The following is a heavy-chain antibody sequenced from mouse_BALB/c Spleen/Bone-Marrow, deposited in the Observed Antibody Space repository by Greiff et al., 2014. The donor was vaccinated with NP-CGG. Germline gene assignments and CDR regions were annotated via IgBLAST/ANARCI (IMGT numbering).Heavy chain of an antibody. CDR1: GYSFTNYW. CDR3: SRDNYAFAY. V-gene: IGHV1-5*01. D-gene: IGHD2-4*01. CDR2: VYPGNSDA. Sequence: VQLQQSGTVLARPGASVKKSCKASGYSFTNYWMHWIKQRPGQGLEWVGAVYPGNSDARYNQKFKGKAKLTAVTSASIAYMELSSLTNEDSAVYYCSRDNYAFAYWGQGTLVTVSA. J-gene: IGHJ3*01.